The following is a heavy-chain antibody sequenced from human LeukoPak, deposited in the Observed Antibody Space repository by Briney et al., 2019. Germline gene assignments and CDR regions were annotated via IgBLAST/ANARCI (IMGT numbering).Heavy chain of an antibody. J-gene: IGHJ4*02. D-gene: IGHD2-15*01. CDR3: ARLAVVVAAYFDY. CDR2: IYSGGST. Sequence: PGGSLRLSCAASGFTVSSNYMSWVRQAPGKGLEWVSVIYSGGSTYYADSVKGRFTISRDNSKNTLYLKMNSLRAEDTAVYYCARLAVVVAAYFDYWGQGTLVTVSS. V-gene: IGHV3-53*01. CDR1: GFTVSSNY.